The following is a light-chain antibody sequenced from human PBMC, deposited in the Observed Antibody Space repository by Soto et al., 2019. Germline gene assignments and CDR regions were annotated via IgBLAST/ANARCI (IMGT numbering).Light chain of an antibody. CDR1: QSVLYSPTNKNY. J-gene: IGKJ5*01. CDR2: WAS. Sequence: DIVMTQSPDSLAVSLGERATINCKSSQSVLYSPTNKNYLAWYQQKPGHPPKLVIYWASTRESGVPDRFSGSGSETDFTLTNNSLQAEDVAAYYCQQYYSTPLTFGQGTRLEIK. CDR3: QQYYSTPLT. V-gene: IGKV4-1*01.